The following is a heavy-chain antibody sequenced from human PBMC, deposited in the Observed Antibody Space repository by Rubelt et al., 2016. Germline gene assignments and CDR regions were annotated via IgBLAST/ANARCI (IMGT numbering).Heavy chain of an antibody. J-gene: IGHJ3*02. CDR2: IYYSGST. V-gene: IGHV4-30-4*07. Sequence: QVQLQESGPGLVKPSQTLSLTCAVSGGSISSGGYSWSWIRQPPGKGLEWIGYIYYSGSTYYNPSLTSRVTISVDTSRNQFALKLSSVTSADTAVDYCARKSEWVSQKAFDIWGQGTMVTVSS. CDR1: GGSISSGGYS. CDR3: ARKSEWVSQKAFDI. D-gene: IGHD2-8*01.